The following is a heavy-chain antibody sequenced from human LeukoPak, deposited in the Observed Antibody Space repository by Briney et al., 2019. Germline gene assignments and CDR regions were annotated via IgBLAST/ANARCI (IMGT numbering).Heavy chain of an antibody. CDR1: GFTFNSKW. V-gene: IGHV3-7*01. CDR2: INQDGSEK. D-gene: IGHD6-19*01. Sequence: GGSLGLSCAASGFTFNSKWMTWVRQAPGKGLFWLANINQDGSEKYYEDSVKGRFTISRDNAKSSLYLEMSGLRAEDTAVYYCADPPSGYWGQGTLVAVSS. J-gene: IGHJ4*02. CDR3: ADPPSGY.